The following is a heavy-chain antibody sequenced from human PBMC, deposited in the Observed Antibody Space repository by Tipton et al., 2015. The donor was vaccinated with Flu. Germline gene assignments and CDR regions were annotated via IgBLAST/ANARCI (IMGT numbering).Heavy chain of an antibody. Sequence: QVQLVQSGAEVKKPGSSVKVSCKASGGTFSSYAISWVRQAPGQGLEWMGGIIPIFGTANYAQKFQGRVTITADESTSTAYMELSNLRSEDTAVYYCARDTTIVVVTAIDYYYYGMDVWGQGTTVTVSS. CDR2: IIPIFGTA. CDR3: ARDTTIVVVTAIDYYYYGMDV. V-gene: IGHV1-69*12. J-gene: IGHJ6*02. CDR1: GGTFSSYA. D-gene: IGHD2-21*02.